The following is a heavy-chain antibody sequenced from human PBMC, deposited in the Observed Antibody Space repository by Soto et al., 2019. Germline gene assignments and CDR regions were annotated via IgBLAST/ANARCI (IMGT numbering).Heavy chain of an antibody. J-gene: IGHJ4*02. D-gene: IGHD2-2*01. Sequence: QLQLQESGSGLVKPSQTLSLTCAVSGGSISSGGYSWSWIRQPPGKGLEWIGYMYHSGSTYYNPSLKSGVTKPIDRSKNQFSLKLSSVTAAATAVYYCARVPDYWGQGFLVTVSS. CDR3: ARVPDY. CDR1: GGSISSGGYS. V-gene: IGHV4-30-2*01. CDR2: MYHSGST.